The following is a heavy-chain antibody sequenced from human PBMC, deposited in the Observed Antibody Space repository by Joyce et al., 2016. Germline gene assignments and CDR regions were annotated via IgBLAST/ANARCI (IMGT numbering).Heavy chain of an antibody. CDR1: GYTFSNYG. CDR3: ARHVYDFNCPDSYSWFAH. Sequence: QVQLMQSGSELKRPGAAVTISCKASGYTFSNYGLSWVRQAPGQGLEWMGWINTNIGHPTYAPGFTGRFVFSVDTSVSTAYLRISSLKVEDSALYYCARHVYDFNCPDSYSWFAHWGQGSLITVSS. CDR2: INTNIGHP. J-gene: IGHJ5*02. V-gene: IGHV7-4-1*02. D-gene: IGHD3/OR15-3a*01.